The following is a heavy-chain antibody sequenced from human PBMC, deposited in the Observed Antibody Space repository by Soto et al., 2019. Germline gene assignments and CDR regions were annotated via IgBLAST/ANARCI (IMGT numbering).Heavy chain of an antibody. CDR2: IYYSGST. J-gene: IGHJ4*02. Sequence: SETVSLTCTVSGGSISSYYWSWIRQPPGKGLEWIGYIYYSGSTNYNPSLKSRVTISVDTSKNQFPLKLSSVTAADTAVYYCARSYSYGSRRYYFDYWGQGTLVTVSS. V-gene: IGHV4-59*08. CDR1: GGSISSYY. CDR3: ARSYSYGSRRYYFDY. D-gene: IGHD5-18*01.